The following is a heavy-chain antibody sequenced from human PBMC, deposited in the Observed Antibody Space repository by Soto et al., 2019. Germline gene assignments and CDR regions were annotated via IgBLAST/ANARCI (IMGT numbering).Heavy chain of an antibody. CDR3: AREIVTAGGNNYFDP. V-gene: IGHV4-4*02. Sequence: QVQLQESGPRLVKPSGSLSLTCGVSGGTVASSHWWRWVRQSPGGGLEWIGNVYHTGDTNFNPSLQSRATISVDKSNNQFSLRLNSLTGADTAVYFCAREIVTAGGNNYFDPWGPGTLVTVSS. CDR1: GGTVASSHW. J-gene: IGHJ5*02. CDR2: VYHTGDT. D-gene: IGHD2-21*02.